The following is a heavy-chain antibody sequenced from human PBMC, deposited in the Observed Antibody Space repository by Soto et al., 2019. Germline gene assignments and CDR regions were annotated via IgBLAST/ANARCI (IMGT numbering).Heavy chain of an antibody. CDR3: ARDPVRGDGYTLDY. CDR1: GFTFSSYW. D-gene: IGHD3-10*01. CDR2: IDPDGSKT. J-gene: IGHJ4*02. Sequence: PGGSLRLSCAASGFTFSSYWMSWVRQAPGKGLEWVANIDPDGSKTNYVDSVKARFTISRDNAKSSLYLQVTSLRAEDSAVYYCARDPVRGDGYTLDYWGQGALVTVSS. V-gene: IGHV3-7*01.